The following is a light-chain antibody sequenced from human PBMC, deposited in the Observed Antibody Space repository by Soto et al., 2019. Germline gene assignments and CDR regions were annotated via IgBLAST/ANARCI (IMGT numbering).Light chain of an antibody. CDR3: CSYAGSFYV. V-gene: IGLV2-11*01. CDR2: DVS. Sequence: QSAVTQPRSVSGSPGQSVTMSCTGTRCDVGGYNYVSWYQQHPGKAPKLMIYDVSKRPSGVPDRFSGSKSGNTASLTISGLQAEDEADYYSCSYAGSFYVFGTGTKVTVL. CDR1: RCDVGGYNY. J-gene: IGLJ1*01.